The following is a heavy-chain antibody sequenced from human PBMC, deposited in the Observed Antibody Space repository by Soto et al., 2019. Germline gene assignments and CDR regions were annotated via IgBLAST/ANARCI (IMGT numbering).Heavy chain of an antibody. V-gene: IGHV1-69*06. CDR2: IIPIFGTA. J-gene: IGHJ6*02. CDR3: ASWSSDCSSTSCYTHHYYYGMDV. CDR1: GGTFSSYA. D-gene: IGHD2-2*02. Sequence: SVKVSCKASGGTFSSYAISWVRQAPGQGLEWMGGIIPIFGTANYAQKFQGRVTITADKSTSTAYMELSSLRSEDTAVYYCASWSSDCSSTSCYTHHYYYGMDVWGQGTTVTVSS.